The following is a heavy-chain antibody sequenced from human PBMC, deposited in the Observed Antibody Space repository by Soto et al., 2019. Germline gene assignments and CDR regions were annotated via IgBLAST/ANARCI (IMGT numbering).Heavy chain of an antibody. V-gene: IGHV4-59*08. CDR1: GAAVSSDY. CDR3: ARYYDFWTGLDY. Sequence: SETLSLTCSVSGAAVSSDYWSWIRQPPDKGLEWIGYMHHSGTANYNPSLKSRVIISVDTSKNQFSLRLNSVTAADTAVYYCARYYDFWTGLDYWGQGTLVTVSS. J-gene: IGHJ4*02. D-gene: IGHD3-3*01. CDR2: MHHSGTA.